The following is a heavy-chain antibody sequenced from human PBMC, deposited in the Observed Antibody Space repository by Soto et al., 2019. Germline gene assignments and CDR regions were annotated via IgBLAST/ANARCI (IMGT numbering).Heavy chain of an antibody. D-gene: IGHD5-12*01. CDR2: VSVSGGST. V-gene: IGHV3-23*01. J-gene: IGHJ4*02. Sequence: AGSLRLSCAASGFIFTSYAMTWVRQAPGKGLEWVSTVSVSGGSTYYADSVQGRFTISRDNSKNTLYLQMNSLRAEDTAVYYCAKDTGYSGYDSPFDCRGQGILVTVSS. CDR3: AKDTGYSGYDSPFDC. CDR1: GFIFTSYA.